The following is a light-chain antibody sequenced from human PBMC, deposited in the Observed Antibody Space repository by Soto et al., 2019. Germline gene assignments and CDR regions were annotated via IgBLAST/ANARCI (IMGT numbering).Light chain of an antibody. CDR1: QSISNW. J-gene: IGKJ2*01. V-gene: IGKV1-5*01. Sequence: DIQMTQSPSILSASVGDRVTITCRASQSISNWLAWYQQKPGRAPKVLIYDASSLQSGVPSRRSGSGSGTEFTLPISSLQPDDIATYYCQQYKSYSYTFGQGTNLEI. CDR2: DAS. CDR3: QQYKSYSYT.